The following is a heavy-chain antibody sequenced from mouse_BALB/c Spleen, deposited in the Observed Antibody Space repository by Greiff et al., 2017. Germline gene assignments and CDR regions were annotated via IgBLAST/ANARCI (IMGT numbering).Heavy chain of an antibody. J-gene: IGHJ3*01. CDR3: ARKELGRFAY. Sequence: VQLQQSGPGLVKPSQSLSLTCTVTGYSITSDYAWNWIRQFPGNKLEWMGYISYSGSTSYNPSLKSRISITRDTSKNQFFLQLNSVTTEDTATYYCARKELGRFAYWGQGTLVTVSA. CDR2: ISYSGST. D-gene: IGHD4-1*01. CDR1: GYSITSDYA. V-gene: IGHV3-2*02.